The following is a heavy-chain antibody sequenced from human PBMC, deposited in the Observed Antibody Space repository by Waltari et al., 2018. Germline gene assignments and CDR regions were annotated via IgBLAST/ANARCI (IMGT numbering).Heavy chain of an antibody. V-gene: IGHV4-30-2*01. Sequence: QLQLQESGSGLVKPSQTLSLTCAVSGGSISSGGYSWSWIRQPPGKGLEWIGYIYHSGSTYYNPSLKSRVTISVDRSKNQFSLKLSSVTAADTAVYYCARGGYCTNGVCYGFDYWGQGTLVTVSS. CDR1: GGSISSGGYS. CDR2: IYHSGST. D-gene: IGHD2-8*01. CDR3: ARGGYCTNGVCYGFDY. J-gene: IGHJ4*02.